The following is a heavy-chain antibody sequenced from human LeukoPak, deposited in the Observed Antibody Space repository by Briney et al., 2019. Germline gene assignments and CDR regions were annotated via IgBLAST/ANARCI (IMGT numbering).Heavy chain of an antibody. J-gene: IGHJ4*02. D-gene: IGHD2-21*02. CDR2: IYHSGST. CDR3: ARGHSSVATGIPYYFDY. CDR1: GGSISSDGYS. V-gene: IGHV4-30-2*01. Sequence: SQTLSLTCAVSGGSISSDGYSWSWIRQPPGKGLEWIGYIYHSGSTFYNPSLKSRVTVSIDTSKNQVSLKLRSVTAADTAVYYCARGHSSVATGIPYYFDYWGRGTLVTVSS.